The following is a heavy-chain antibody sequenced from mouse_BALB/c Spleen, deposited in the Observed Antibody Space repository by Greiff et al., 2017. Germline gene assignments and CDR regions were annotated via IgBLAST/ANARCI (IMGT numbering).Heavy chain of an antibody. CDR1: GYSFTSYW. CDR3: TPITTYAMDD. J-gene: IGHJ4*01. CDR2: IYPGNSDT. Sequence: VQLQQSGTVLARPGASVKMSCKASGYSFTSYWMHWVKQRPGQGLEWIGAIYPGNSDTSYNQKFKGKAKLTAVTSASTAYMELSSLTNEDSAVYYCTPITTYAMDDWGQGTSVTVSS. D-gene: IGHD1-1*01. V-gene: IGHV1-5*01.